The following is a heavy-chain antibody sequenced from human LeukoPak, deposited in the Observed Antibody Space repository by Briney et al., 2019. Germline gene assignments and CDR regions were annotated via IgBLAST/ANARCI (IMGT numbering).Heavy chain of an antibody. CDR3: ARRWNYGRNYYIDV. CDR2: INDRGRA. J-gene: IGHJ6*03. CDR1: GGSFSNYY. Sequence: SETLSLTCAVYGGSFSNYYWNWIRQTPGKGLEWLGEINDRGRANYNPSLISRVTVSVDTSKNQFSLRLTSVTATDTAIYYCARRWNYGRNYYIDVWGKGATVSVSS. V-gene: IGHV4-34*01. D-gene: IGHD1-7*01.